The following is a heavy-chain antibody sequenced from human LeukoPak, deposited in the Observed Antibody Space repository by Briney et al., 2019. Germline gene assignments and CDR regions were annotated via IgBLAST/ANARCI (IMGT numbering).Heavy chain of an antibody. Sequence: SETLSLTCTVSGYSISSGYYWGWIRQPPGKGLEWIGSIYHSGSTYYNPSLKSRVTISVDTSKNQFSLKLSSLTAADTAVYYCARATWNGYMFGYWGQGTLVTVSS. J-gene: IGHJ4*02. CDR1: GYSISSGYY. V-gene: IGHV4-38-2*02. CDR2: IYHSGST. CDR3: ARATWNGYMFGY. D-gene: IGHD5-24*01.